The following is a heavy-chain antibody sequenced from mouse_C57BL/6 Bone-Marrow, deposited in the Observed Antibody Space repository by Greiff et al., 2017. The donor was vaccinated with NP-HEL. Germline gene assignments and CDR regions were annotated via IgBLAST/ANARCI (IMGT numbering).Heavy chain of an antibody. D-gene: IGHD2-4*01. J-gene: IGHJ2*01. CDR1: GYTFTSYW. CDR3: ARGDYYDYGNYFDD. V-gene: IGHV1-61*01. CDR2: IYPSDSET. Sequence: QVQLKQPGAELVRPGSSVKLSCKASGYTFTSYWMDWVKQRPGQGLEWIGNIYPSDSETHYNQKFKDKATLTVDKSSSTAYMQRSSLTSEDSAVYYCARGDYYDYGNYFDDWGQGTTLTVSS.